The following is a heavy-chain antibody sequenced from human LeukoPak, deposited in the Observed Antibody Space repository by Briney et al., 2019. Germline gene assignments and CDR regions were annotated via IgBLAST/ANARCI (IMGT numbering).Heavy chain of an antibody. Sequence: GGSLRLSCAASGFTFSSYAMSWVRQAPGKGLEWVSSISESGSSTYYADSVKGRFTISRDNSKNTLYLQMNSLRAEDTAVYYCARASRHIVVGFDPWGQGTLVTVSS. CDR2: ISESGSST. CDR1: GFTFSSYA. CDR3: ARASRHIVVGFDP. J-gene: IGHJ5*02. D-gene: IGHD2-15*01. V-gene: IGHV3-23*01.